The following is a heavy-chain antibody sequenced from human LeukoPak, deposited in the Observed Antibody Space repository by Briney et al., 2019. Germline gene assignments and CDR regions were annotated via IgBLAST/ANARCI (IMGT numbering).Heavy chain of an antibody. CDR3: VRQKQHCDGGSCFPPDT. CDR1: GASISSTSDY. CDR2: IYYSGRT. D-gene: IGHD2-15*01. Sequence: SETLSLTCTVSGASISSTSDYWGWIRQPPGKGLEWSGTIYYSGRTYSNPSLKSRLTISVDTSKNQFSLKLNSVTATDTAIYYCVRQKQHCDGGSCFPPDTWGQGTLVTVSS. J-gene: IGHJ5*02. V-gene: IGHV4-39*01.